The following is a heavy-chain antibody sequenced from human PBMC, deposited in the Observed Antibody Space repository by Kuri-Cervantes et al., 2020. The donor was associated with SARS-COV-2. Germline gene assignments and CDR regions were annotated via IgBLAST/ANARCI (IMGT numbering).Heavy chain of an antibody. D-gene: IGHD6-13*01. J-gene: IGHJ4*02. CDR2: ISSSSSYI. V-gene: IGHV3-21*01. Sequence: GESLKISCAASGFTFSSYSMNLVRQAPGKGLEWVSSISSSSSYIYYADSVKGRFTISRDNAKNSLYLQMNSLRAEDTAVYYCARELGSWPFDYWGQGTLVTVSS. CDR1: GFTFSSYS. CDR3: ARELGSWPFDY.